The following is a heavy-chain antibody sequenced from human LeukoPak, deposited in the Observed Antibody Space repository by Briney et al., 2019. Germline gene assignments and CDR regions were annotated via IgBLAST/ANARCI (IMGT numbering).Heavy chain of an antibody. J-gene: IGHJ4*02. D-gene: IGHD2-2*01. CDR1: GGSFSGYY. Sequence: PSETLSLTCAVYGGSFSGYYWSWIRQPPGKGLEWIGYIYYSGSTYYNPSLKSRVTISVDTSKNQFSLKLSSVTAADTAVYYCARVGIVVVPAASYWGQGTLVTVSS. V-gene: IGHV4-30-4*08. CDR2: IYYSGST. CDR3: ARVGIVVVPAASY.